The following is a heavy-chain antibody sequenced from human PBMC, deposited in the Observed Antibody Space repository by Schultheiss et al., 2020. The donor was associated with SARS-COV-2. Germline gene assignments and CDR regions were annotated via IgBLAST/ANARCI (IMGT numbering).Heavy chain of an antibody. CDR3: ARVNWGTEGAFDI. CDR1: GGTFSSYA. V-gene: IGHV1-69*06. J-gene: IGHJ3*02. Sequence: SVKVSCKASGGTFSSYAISWVRLAPGQGLEWMGGIIPIFGTANYAQKFQGRVTITADKSTSTAYMELSSLRSEDTAVYYCARVNWGTEGAFDIWGQGTMVTVSS. CDR2: IIPIFGTA. D-gene: IGHD7-27*01.